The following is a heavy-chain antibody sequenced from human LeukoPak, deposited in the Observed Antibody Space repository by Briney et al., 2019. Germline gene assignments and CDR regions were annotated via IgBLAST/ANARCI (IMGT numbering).Heavy chain of an antibody. J-gene: IGHJ6*02. CDR1: GFSFSNSD. CDR3: VKEIRRNYFYGMDV. Sequence: PGGSLRLSCAAFGFSFSNSDMHWVRQAPGKGLEWVAFIRYDGSNKYYEDSVKGRLTISRDNAKNTLFLRMYSLRPEDTAVYYCVKEIRRNYFYGMDVWGQGTSVTVSS. CDR2: IRYDGSNK. V-gene: IGHV3-30*02.